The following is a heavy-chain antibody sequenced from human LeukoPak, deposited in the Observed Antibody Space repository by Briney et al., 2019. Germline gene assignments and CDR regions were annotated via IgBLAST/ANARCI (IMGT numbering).Heavy chain of an antibody. D-gene: IGHD3-10*01. V-gene: IGHV1-2*02. CDR3: ARGDQYFYGSGSYDY. J-gene: IGHJ4*02. CDR2: ISPNSGGT. CDR1: GYTFTGYY. Sequence: PGASVKVSCKASGYTFTGYYMHWVRQAPGQGLEWMGWISPNSGGTNYAQKFQGRVTMARESSISTAYMELRSLTSDDTAVYYCARGDQYFYGSGSYDYWGQGPLVTVSS.